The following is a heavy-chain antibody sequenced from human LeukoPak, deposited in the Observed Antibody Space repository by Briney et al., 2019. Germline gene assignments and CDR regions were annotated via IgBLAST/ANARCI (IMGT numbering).Heavy chain of an antibody. CDR1: GFTFSSYA. Sequence: GGSLRLSCAASGFTFSSYAMSWVRQAPGKGLEWVSAISGSGGSTYYAASVKGRFTVSRDISKNTLYLQMNSMRAEDTAVYYCAKDPTGTAHGYWGQGXLVTVSS. D-gene: IGHD1-1*01. V-gene: IGHV3-23*01. CDR2: ISGSGGST. J-gene: IGHJ4*02. CDR3: AKDPTGTAHGY.